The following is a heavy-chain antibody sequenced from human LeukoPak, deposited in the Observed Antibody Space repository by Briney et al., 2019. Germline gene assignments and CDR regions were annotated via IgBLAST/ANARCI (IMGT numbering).Heavy chain of an antibody. CDR2: INPNSGGT. D-gene: IGHD3-22*01. J-gene: IGHJ6*02. CDR1: GYTFTGYY. Sequence: GASVKVSCKASGYTFTGYYMHWVRQAPGQGLGWMGWINPNSGGTNYAQKFQGRVTMTRDTSISTAYMELSRLRSDDTAVYYCARAMIVVVTNGMDVWGQGTTVTVSS. CDR3: ARAMIVVVTNGMDV. V-gene: IGHV1-2*02.